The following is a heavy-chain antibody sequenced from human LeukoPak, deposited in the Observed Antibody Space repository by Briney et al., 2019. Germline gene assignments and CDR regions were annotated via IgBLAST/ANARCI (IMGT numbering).Heavy chain of an antibody. CDR3: AKDQTYDSSGYFDY. Sequence: GGSLRLSCAASGFTFDDYAMHWVRQAPGKGLEWVSGISWNSGSIGYADSVKGRFTISRDNAKNSLYLQMNSLRAEDTALYYCAKDQTYDSSGYFDYWGQGTLVTVSS. CDR2: ISWNSGSI. J-gene: IGHJ4*02. CDR1: GFTFDDYA. D-gene: IGHD3-22*01. V-gene: IGHV3-9*01.